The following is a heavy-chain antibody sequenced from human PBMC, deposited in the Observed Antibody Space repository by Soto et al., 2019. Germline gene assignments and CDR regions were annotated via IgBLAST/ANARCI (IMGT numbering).Heavy chain of an antibody. D-gene: IGHD3-3*01. CDR1: GDSVSSNSAA. CDR2: TYYKSKWYY. J-gene: IGHJ6*03. CDR3: SRGSWDDVSGHYYMDF. V-gene: IGHV6-1*01. Sequence: PSQTLSLTCAISGDSVSSNSAAWNWVRQTPSRGLEWLGRTYYKSKWYYNSAVSVKSRITINPDTSKNQFSLQLNSVTPEDTAVYYCSRGSWDDVSGHYYMDFRGKRTTVTVSS.